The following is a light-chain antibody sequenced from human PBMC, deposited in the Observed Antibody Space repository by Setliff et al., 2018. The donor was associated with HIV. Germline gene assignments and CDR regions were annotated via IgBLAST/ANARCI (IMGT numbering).Light chain of an antibody. Sequence: QSVLTQPASVSGSPGQSITISCTGTSSDVGGYSYVSWYQQHPGKAPKLIIYEVSKRPSGVPDRFSGSKSGNTASLTVSGLQAEDEADYYCSSYAGSNNFVVFGGGTK. V-gene: IGLV2-8*01. CDR1: SSDVGGYSY. CDR3: SSYAGSNNFVV. CDR2: EVS. J-gene: IGLJ2*01.